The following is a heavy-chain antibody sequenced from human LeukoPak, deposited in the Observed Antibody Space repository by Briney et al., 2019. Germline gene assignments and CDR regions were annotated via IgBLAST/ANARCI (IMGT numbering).Heavy chain of an antibody. CDR2: ISSSSSSYI. V-gene: IGHV3-21*01. Sequence: GGSLRLSCAASGFTFSSYSMNWVRQAPGKGLEWVSSISSSSSSYIYYADSVKGRFTISRDNAKNSLYLQMNSLRAEDTAVYYCAREPIARYYFDYWGQGTLVTVSS. CDR1: GFTFSSYS. CDR3: AREPIARYYFDY. J-gene: IGHJ4*02. D-gene: IGHD6-13*01.